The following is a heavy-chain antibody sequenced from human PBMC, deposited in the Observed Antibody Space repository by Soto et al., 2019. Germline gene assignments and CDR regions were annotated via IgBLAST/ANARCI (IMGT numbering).Heavy chain of an antibody. CDR2: ISSDGATK. CDR3: ARSSVHIAAAGRLDL. V-gene: IGHV3-30*14. J-gene: IGHJ5*02. Sequence: GGSLRLSCTASGFALRSHAMQWVRQAPGKGLEWVAVISSDGATKYVADSLKGRFTISRDNFESTMSLQMNNLRPEDTALYYCARSSVHIAAAGRLDLWGPGTLVTVSS. D-gene: IGHD6-13*01. CDR1: GFALRSHA.